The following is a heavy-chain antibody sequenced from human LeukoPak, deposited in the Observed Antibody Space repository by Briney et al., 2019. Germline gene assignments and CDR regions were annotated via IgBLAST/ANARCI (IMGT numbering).Heavy chain of an antibody. CDR3: ARGPRPSYSYYYYSMDV. CDR1: GGSFSGYY. V-gene: IGHV4-34*01. CDR2: INHSGST. Sequence: PSETLSLTCAVYGGSFSGYYWSWIRQPPGKGLEWIGEINHSGSTNYNPSLKSRVTISVDTSKNQFSLKLSSVTAADTAVYYCARGPRPSYSYYYYSMDVWGQGTTVTVSS. D-gene: IGHD5-18*01. J-gene: IGHJ6*02.